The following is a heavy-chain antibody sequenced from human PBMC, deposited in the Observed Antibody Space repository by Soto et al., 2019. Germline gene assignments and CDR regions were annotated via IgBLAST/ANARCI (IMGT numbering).Heavy chain of an antibody. D-gene: IGHD2-2*01. Sequence: QVQLVQSGAEVKKPGSSVKVSCKASGGTFSSYTISWVRQAPGQGLEWMGRIIPILGIANYAQKFQGRVTITADKDTRTAYMELSSLRSEDTAVYYCAKYCSSTSCYAWGGDWFDPWGQGTLVTVSS. CDR1: GGTFSSYT. J-gene: IGHJ5*02. CDR3: AKYCSSTSCYAWGGDWFDP. V-gene: IGHV1-69*02. CDR2: IIPILGIA.